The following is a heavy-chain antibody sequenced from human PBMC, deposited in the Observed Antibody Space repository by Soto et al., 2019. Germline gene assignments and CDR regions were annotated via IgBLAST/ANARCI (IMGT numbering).Heavy chain of an antibody. D-gene: IGHD3-10*01. J-gene: IGHJ5*02. Sequence: PSETLSLTCTVSGDSISSGNNYWSWIRQPPGKGLEWIGYIFYSGTAYYNPSLKSRLTISVDTSKNQFSLKLSSVTAADTAVYYCARTDYGTAYFDPWGQGSLVTGS. V-gene: IGHV4-30-4*01. CDR1: GDSISSGNNY. CDR2: IFYSGTA. CDR3: ARTDYGTAYFDP.